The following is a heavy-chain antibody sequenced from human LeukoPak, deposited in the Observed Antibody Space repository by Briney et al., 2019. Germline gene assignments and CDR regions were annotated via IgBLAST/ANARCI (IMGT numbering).Heavy chain of an antibody. D-gene: IGHD1-26*01. J-gene: IGHJ3*02. CDR1: GYTFTGYY. Sequence: ASVKVSCKASGYTFTGYYMHWVRQAPGQGLEWMGRIHPNSGGTNYAQKFEGRVTMTRDTSISTAYMELSRLRSDDTAVYYCARGIVGATRAFDIWGQGTMVTVSS. CDR2: IHPNSGGT. V-gene: IGHV1-2*06. CDR3: ARGIVGATRAFDI.